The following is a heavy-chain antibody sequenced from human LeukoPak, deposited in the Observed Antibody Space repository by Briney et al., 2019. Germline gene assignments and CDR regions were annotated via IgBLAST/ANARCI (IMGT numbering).Heavy chain of an antibody. CDR1: GFTFSSYS. Sequence: PGGSLRLSCAASGFTFSSYSMNWVRQAPGKGLEWVSSISSSSSSYIYYADSVKGRFTISRDNAKNSLYLQMNSLRAEDTAVYYCARGEFGELLEKPPDYWGQGTLVTVSS. CDR2: ISSSSSSYI. D-gene: IGHD3-10*01. CDR3: ARGEFGELLEKPPDY. V-gene: IGHV3-21*01. J-gene: IGHJ4*02.